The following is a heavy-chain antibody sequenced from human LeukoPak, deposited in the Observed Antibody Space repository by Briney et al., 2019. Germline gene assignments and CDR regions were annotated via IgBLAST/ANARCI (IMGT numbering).Heavy chain of an antibody. CDR2: IWYDGSNK. CDR1: GFTFSSYG. J-gene: IGHJ4*02. Sequence: GRSLRLSCAASGFTFSSYGMHWVRQAPGKGLEWVAVIWYDGSNKYYADSVKGRFTISRDNSKNTLYLQMNSLRAEDTAVYYCARDFQTVGRGLGDYWGQGTLVTVSS. D-gene: IGHD3-10*01. CDR3: ARDFQTVGRGLGDY. V-gene: IGHV3-33*01.